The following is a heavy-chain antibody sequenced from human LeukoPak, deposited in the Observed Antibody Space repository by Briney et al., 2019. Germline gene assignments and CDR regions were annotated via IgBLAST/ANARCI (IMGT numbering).Heavy chain of an antibody. J-gene: IGHJ4*02. CDR3: ARDIDY. V-gene: IGHV4-39*02. CDR2: IYYSGST. CDR1: GGSISGSSYY. Sequence: SETLSLTCTVSGGSISGSSYYWGWIRQPPGKGLEWIGSIYYSGSTYYNPSLKSRVTISVDTSKNQFSLKLNSVTATDTAVYYCARDIDYWGQGTLVTVSS.